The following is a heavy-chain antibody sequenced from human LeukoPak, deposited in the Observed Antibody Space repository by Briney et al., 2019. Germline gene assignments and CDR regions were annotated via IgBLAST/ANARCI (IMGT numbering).Heavy chain of an antibody. CDR3: ASFDSAIVTSDY. Sequence: SVKVSCKASGGTFSSYAISWVRQAPGQGLEWMGRIIPIFGIANYAQKFQGRVTITADKSTSTAYMELSSLRSEDTAVYYCASFDSAIVTSDYWGQGTLVTVSS. V-gene: IGHV1-69*04. CDR1: GGTFSSYA. D-gene: IGHD5-18*01. CDR2: IIPIFGIA. J-gene: IGHJ4*02.